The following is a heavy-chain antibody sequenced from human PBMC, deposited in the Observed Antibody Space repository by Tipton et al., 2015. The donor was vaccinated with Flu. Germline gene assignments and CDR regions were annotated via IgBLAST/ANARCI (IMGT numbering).Heavy chain of an antibody. Sequence: GLVKPSETLSLTCAVYGGSFSGYYWSWIRQPPGKGLEWIGEINHSGSTNYNPSLKSRVTISVDTSKNQFSLKLSSVIAADTAVYYCARVGCSGGSCYSANWFDPWGQGTLVTVSS. D-gene: IGHD2-15*01. CDR2: INHSGST. CDR3: ARVGCSGGSCYSANWFDP. J-gene: IGHJ5*02. V-gene: IGHV4-34*01. CDR1: GGSFSGYY.